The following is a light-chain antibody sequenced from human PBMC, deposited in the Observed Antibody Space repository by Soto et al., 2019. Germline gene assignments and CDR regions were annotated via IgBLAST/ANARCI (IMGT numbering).Light chain of an antibody. CDR2: GAS. CDR3: QQYGSSPWR. J-gene: IGKJ1*01. V-gene: IGKV3-20*01. Sequence: EIVWTQSPGTLSLSPGERATLSCRASQSVSSSYLAWYQQKPGQAPRLLIYGASSRATGIPDRFSGSGSGTDFTLTISRIEPEEFAVYYCQQYGSSPWRFGQGTKVEIK. CDR1: QSVSSSY.